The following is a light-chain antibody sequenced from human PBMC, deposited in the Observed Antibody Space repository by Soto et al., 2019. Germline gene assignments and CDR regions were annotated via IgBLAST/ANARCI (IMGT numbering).Light chain of an antibody. J-gene: IGKJ4*01. CDR3: QQYQSWPLT. V-gene: IGKV3-15*01. Sequence: EIVMTQSPATLSLSPGERAILSCRASQSVYSNLAWYQQKPGQTPRLLIYESSTRATGIPARFSGGGSGTEFTLTIRSLQSEDFAGYFCQQYQSWPLTFGGGTKVEIK. CDR1: QSVYSN. CDR2: ESS.